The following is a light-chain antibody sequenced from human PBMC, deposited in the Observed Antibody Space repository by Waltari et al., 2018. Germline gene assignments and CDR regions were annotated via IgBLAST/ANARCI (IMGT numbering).Light chain of an antibody. V-gene: IGKV1-33*01. J-gene: IGKJ4*01. CDR3: QKYHSVPLT. CDR1: QDIKKS. CDR2: DAS. Sequence: DIHMTQSPSSLSAPVGDRVTITCQASQDIKKSLNWFHQKAGKAPKVLIFDASNSQTGAPSRFSGSGSGTDFTFIISSLQPEDMGTYYCQKYHSVPLTFGGGTKVEIK.